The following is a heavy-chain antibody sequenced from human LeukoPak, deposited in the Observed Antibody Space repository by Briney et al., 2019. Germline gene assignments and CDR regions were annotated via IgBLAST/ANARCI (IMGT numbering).Heavy chain of an antibody. J-gene: IGHJ6*03. CDR3: ARAGFYASVNQYYYYYYMDV. CDR2: INHSGST. CDR1: GGSFSGYY. Sequence: SETLSLTCAVYGGSFSGYYWSWIRQPPGKGLEWIGEINHSGSTNYNPSLKSRVTTSIDTSKNQFSLKVTSVTAADAAVYYCARAGFYASVNQYYYYYYMDVWGTGTTVTVSS. V-gene: IGHV4-34*01. D-gene: IGHD2/OR15-2a*01.